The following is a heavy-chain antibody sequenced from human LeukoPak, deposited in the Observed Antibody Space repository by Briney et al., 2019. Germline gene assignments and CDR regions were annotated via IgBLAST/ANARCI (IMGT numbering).Heavy chain of an antibody. Sequence: GASVKVSCKASGYTFTDYYMHWVRQAPGQGFEWMGWINPNDGDTNYAHKFQGRVTMTRDTSISTAHMEVSRLRSDDTAVYYFARANFLYCSSTTCLFDYWGQGTLVTVSS. CDR1: GYTFTDYY. CDR2: INPNDGDT. V-gene: IGHV1-2*02. CDR3: ARANFLYCSSTTCLFDY. D-gene: IGHD2-2*01. J-gene: IGHJ4*02.